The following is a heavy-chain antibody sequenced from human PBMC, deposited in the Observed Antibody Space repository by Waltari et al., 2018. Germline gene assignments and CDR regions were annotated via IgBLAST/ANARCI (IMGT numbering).Heavy chain of an antibody. CDR2: RKQDGGEK. CDR3: ARGGQQLGY. D-gene: IGHD6-13*01. J-gene: IGHJ4*02. Sequence: EVQLVESGGGLVQPGGSLRLSCAASGFNFGIYWMSWVRQAPGKGLEWVANRKQDGGEKYYVDSVKGRFTISRDNAKNSLYLQMNSLRAEDTAVYYCARGGQQLGYWGQGTLVTVSS. CDR1: GFNFGIYW. V-gene: IGHV3-7*01.